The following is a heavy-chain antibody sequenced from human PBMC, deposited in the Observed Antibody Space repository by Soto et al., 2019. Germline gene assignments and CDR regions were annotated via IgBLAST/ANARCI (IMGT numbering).Heavy chain of an antibody. CDR3: PRDKGSYSLEY. V-gene: IGHV3-33*08. Sequence: GGSLRLSCAAPGFTYRGYRMHWVRQAPGKGLEWVALIWYEGSNKYYADSVKGRFTICRDNSKNTLFLQMNSLRAEDTAVCFCPRDKGSYSLEYWGQGILVTVSS. CDR1: GFTYRGYR. J-gene: IGHJ4*02. CDR2: IWYEGSNK. D-gene: IGHD3-10*01.